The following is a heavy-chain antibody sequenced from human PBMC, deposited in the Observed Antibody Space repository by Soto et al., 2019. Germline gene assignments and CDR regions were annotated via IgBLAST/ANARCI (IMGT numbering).Heavy chain of an antibody. J-gene: IGHJ6*03. CDR2: MNPNSGNT. CDR3: ARASHSNFYYYYYYMDV. V-gene: IGHV1-8*01. D-gene: IGHD4-4*01. Sequence: GASVKVSCKASGYTFTSYDINWVRQATGQGLEWMGWMNPNSGNTGYAQKFQGRVTMTRNTSISTAYMELSSLRSEDTAVYYCARASHSNFYYYYYYMDVWGKGTTVTVSS. CDR1: GYTFTSYD.